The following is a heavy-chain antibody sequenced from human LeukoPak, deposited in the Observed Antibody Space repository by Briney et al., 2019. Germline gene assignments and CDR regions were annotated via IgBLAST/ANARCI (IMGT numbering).Heavy chain of an antibody. CDR1: GYSFTVHY. CDR2: INPTSGGT. Sequence: GASVKVSCTAPGYSFTVHYMHWVRQAPGQGLEWMGWINPTSGGTNYAQKFQGRVTMTRDTSISTAYMEVSSLRSDDTAVYYCARELSAGDWGQGTLVTVSS. V-gene: IGHV1-2*02. J-gene: IGHJ4*02. CDR3: ARELSAGD. D-gene: IGHD7-27*01.